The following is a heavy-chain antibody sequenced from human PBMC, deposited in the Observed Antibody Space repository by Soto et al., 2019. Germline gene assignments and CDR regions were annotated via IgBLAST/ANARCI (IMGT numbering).Heavy chain of an antibody. D-gene: IGHD6-6*01. V-gene: IGHV3-30*04. CDR1: GFTFSSYA. CDR2: ISYDGSNK. J-gene: IGHJ4*02. CDR3: ARDEYSSSFDY. Sequence: LSLTCAASGFTFSSYAMHWVRQAPGKGLEWVAVISYDGSNKYYADSVKGRFTISRDNSKNTLYLQMNSLRAEDTAVYYCARDEYSSSFDYWGQGTLVTVSS.